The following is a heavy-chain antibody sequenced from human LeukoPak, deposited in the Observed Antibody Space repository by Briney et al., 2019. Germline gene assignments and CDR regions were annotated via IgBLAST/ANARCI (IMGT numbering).Heavy chain of an antibody. D-gene: IGHD1-1*01. CDR3: ATLTTPGWFNP. Sequence: NPSETLSPTCTVSGGSISSTSYYWGWIRQPPGKGLEWIGNIYYSGSTYYNPSLKSRVTISVDTSKNQFSLKLSSVTAADTAVYYCATLTTPGWFNPWGQGTLVTVSS. CDR1: GGSISSTSYY. J-gene: IGHJ5*02. CDR2: IYYSGST. V-gene: IGHV4-39*07.